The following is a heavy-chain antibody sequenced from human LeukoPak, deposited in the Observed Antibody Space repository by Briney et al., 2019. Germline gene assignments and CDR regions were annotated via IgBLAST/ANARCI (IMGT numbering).Heavy chain of an antibody. CDR1: GYTFTSYY. CDR3: ASYCSGGSCYSSYAFDI. D-gene: IGHD2-15*01. V-gene: IGHV1-46*01. J-gene: IGHJ3*02. Sequence: ASVKVSCKASGYTFTSYYMHWVRQAPGQGLEWMGIINPSGGSTSYAQKFQGRVTMTRDTSTSTVYMELSSLRSEDTAVYYCASYCSGGSCYSSYAFDIWGQGTMVSVSS. CDR2: INPSGGST.